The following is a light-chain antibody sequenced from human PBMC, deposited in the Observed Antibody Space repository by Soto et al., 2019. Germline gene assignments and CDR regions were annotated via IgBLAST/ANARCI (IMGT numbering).Light chain of an antibody. V-gene: IGKV1-5*03. Sequence: DIQLTQSPSSLSASVGDRVTITCLSSQSISTYLNWYQQKPVKAPKLLIYKASSLESGVPSRFSGSGSGTEFTLTISSLQPDDFATYYCQQYNSYSGTFGQGTKVDIK. CDR2: KAS. CDR3: QQYNSYSGT. J-gene: IGKJ1*01. CDR1: QSISTY.